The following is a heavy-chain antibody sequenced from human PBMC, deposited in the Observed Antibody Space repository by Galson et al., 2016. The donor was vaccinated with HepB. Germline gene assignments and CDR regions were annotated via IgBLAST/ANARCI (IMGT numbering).Heavy chain of an antibody. V-gene: IGHV2-70*04. D-gene: IGHD2-21*02. CDR1: GFSLSTSGMR. CDR3: ARQCPSGIATIGTGDCYSDGFDY. Sequence: PALVKPTQTLTLTCTFSGFSLSTSGMRVSWIRQPPGKALEWLARIDWDDDKFYSTSLRTRLTISKGTSKNQVVLTMTNMDPVDTATYYCARQCPSGIATIGTGDCYSDGFDYWGQGTLVTVSS. CDR2: IDWDDDK. J-gene: IGHJ4*02.